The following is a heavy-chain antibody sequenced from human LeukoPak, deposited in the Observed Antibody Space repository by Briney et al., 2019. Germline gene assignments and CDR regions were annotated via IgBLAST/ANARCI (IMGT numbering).Heavy chain of an antibody. V-gene: IGHV4-34*01. D-gene: IGHD2-15*01. CDR3: ARGGCSGGSCYYYFDY. CDR2: INHSGST. Sequence: SETLSLTCAVYGGSFSGYYWSWIRQPPGKGLEWIGEINHSGSTNYNPSLKSRVTISVDTSKNQFSLKLSSVTAADTAVYYCARGGCSGGSCYYYFDYWGQGTLVTVPS. J-gene: IGHJ4*02. CDR1: GGSFSGYY.